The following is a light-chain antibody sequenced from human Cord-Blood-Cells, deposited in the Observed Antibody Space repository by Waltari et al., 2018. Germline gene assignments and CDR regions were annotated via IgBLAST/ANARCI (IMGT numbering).Light chain of an antibody. Sequence: EIVLTQSPATLSLSPGERVTLSCRASQSVSSYFAWYQQKPGQAPRLLIYDASNRATGIPARFSGSGSGTDFTLTISSLEPEDFAVYYCQQRSNWLYTFGQGTKLEIK. V-gene: IGKV3-11*01. CDR2: DAS. CDR1: QSVSSY. CDR3: QQRSNWLYT. J-gene: IGKJ2*01.